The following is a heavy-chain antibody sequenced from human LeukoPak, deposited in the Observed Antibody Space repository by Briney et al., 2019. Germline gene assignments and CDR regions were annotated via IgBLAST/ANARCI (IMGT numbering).Heavy chain of an antibody. CDR1: RFTFSSYW. V-gene: IGHV3-74*01. Sequence: GGSLRLSCAASRFTFSSYWMHWVRQAPGEGLVWVSRINSDGSSTTYADSVKGRFTISRDNAKNTLYLQMNSLRAEDTAVYYCARDRLDGYAFDYWGQGTLVTVSS. D-gene: IGHD5-24*01. CDR3: ARDRLDGYAFDY. J-gene: IGHJ4*02. CDR2: INSDGSST.